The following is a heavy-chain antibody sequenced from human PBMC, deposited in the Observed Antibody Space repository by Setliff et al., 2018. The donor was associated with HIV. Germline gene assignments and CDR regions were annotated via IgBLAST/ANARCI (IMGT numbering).Heavy chain of an antibody. CDR1: GASITSGGHY. J-gene: IGHJ4*02. CDR2: IHSGGST. D-gene: IGHD2-2*01. V-gene: IGHV4-31*03. Sequence: SETLSLTCSVSGASITSGGHYWTWIRQHPERGLEWIGQIHSGGSTFYNPSLKTRLIISLDTSENQFSLKLDSVTAADTAIYYCAQVLEYCDSSTCYGGVDYWGQGTLVTVSS. CDR3: AQVLEYCDSSTCYGGVDY.